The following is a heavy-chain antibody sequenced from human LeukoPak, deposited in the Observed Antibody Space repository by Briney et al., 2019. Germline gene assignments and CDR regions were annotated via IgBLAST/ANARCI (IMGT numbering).Heavy chain of an antibody. Sequence: ASVKVSCKASGYTFTSYDINWVRQATGQGLELMGWMNPNSGNTGYSQKFQGRVTMTRTTSINTAYMELSSLRSEDTAVYYCARGLGSSYYYYYYYMDVWGKGTTVTVSS. CDR2: MNPNSGNT. J-gene: IGHJ6*03. D-gene: IGHD3-10*01. CDR1: GYTFTSYD. V-gene: IGHV1-8*01. CDR3: ARGLGSSYYYYYYYMDV.